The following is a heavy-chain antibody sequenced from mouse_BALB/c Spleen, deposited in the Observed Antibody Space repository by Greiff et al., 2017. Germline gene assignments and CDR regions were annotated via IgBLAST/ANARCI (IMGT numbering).Heavy chain of an antibody. D-gene: IGHD2-1*01. J-gene: IGHJ3*01. Sequence: EVNVVESGGGLVKPGGSLKLSCAASGFTFSDYYMYWVRQTPEKRLEWVATISDGGSYTYYPDSVKGRFTISRDNAKNNLYLQMSSLKSEDTAMYYCARDYGNNQAWFAYWGQGTLVTVSA. V-gene: IGHV5-4*02. CDR2: ISDGGSYT. CDR3: ARDYGNNQAWFAY. CDR1: GFTFSDYY.